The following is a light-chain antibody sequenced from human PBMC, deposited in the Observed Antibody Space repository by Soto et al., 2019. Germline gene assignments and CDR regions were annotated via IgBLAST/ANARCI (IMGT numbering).Light chain of an antibody. J-gene: IGKJ1*01. V-gene: IGKV1-5*03. Sequence: DIQMTQSPSTLSASVGDRVTITCRASQSFSSWLAWYQQKPGKAPKLLIYKASSLESGVPSRFSGSGSGTEFTLTISSLHPDDFATYYCQQYNSYPWTFGQGTKVEIK. CDR1: QSFSSW. CDR2: KAS. CDR3: QQYNSYPWT.